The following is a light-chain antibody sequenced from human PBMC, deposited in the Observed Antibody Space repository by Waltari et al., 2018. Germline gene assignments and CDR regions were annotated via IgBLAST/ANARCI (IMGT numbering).Light chain of an antibody. CDR2: DFS. CDR1: SSDVGGFKF. CDR3: SSYTISSTLNWV. V-gene: IGLV2-14*03. J-gene: IGLJ3*02. Sequence: QSALTQPASVSGSPGQSITISCTGTSSDVGGFKFFSWYQQHPGKAPKLMIYDFSKRPSGVSNRFSGSKSGNTASLTISGLQAEDEADYYCSSYTISSTLNWVFGGGTKLTVL.